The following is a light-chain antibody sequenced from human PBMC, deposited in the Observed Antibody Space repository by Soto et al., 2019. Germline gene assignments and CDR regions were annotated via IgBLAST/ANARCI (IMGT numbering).Light chain of an antibody. CDR3: QQYGTSPLT. J-gene: IGKJ4*01. CDR2: GAS. Sequence: EIVLTQSPGTLSLSPGERLTLSCRASQTVSTTYVAWYQQKPGQAPRLLIYGASNRAPGIPDRFSGSGSGTDFALTISRLEPEDFAVYYCQQYGTSPLTFGGGTMVEIK. V-gene: IGKV3-20*01. CDR1: QTVSTTY.